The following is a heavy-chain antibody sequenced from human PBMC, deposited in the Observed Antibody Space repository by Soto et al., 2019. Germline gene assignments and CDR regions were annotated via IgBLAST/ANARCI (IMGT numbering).Heavy chain of an antibody. CDR1: GVSLSSSSYS. CDR3: AKQSCGGGSCYYYYFYMNV. Sequence: ETLSLTYTVSGVSLSSSSYSWGWIRQPPGKGLEWIGSIYYSGSTYYNPSLKSRVTISVDTSKNQFSLKLSSVTAADTAVYYCAKQSCGGGSCYYYYFYMNVWGKGTTVTVSS. D-gene: IGHD2-15*01. CDR2: IYYSGST. J-gene: IGHJ6*03. V-gene: IGHV4-39*01.